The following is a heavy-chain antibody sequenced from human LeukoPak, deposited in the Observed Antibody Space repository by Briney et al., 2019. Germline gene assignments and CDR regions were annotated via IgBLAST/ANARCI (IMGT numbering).Heavy chain of an antibody. D-gene: IGHD3-10*01. CDR2: IGSRGATI. V-gene: IGHV3-48*03. J-gene: IGHJ4*02. Sequence: PGGSLRLSCAASGFTFSNYEMSWVRQAPGKGLDWVSYIGSRGATIYYADSVKGRFTISRDNAKNSLYLQMNSLRAEDTAVYYCARDVGYFGSGSYPDYFDYWGQGILVTVSS. CDR3: ARDVGYFGSGSYPDYFDY. CDR1: GFTFSNYE.